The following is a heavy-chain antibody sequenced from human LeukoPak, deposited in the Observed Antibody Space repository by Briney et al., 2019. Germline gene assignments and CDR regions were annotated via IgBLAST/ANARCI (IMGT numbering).Heavy chain of an antibody. V-gene: IGHV4-34*01. Sequence: SETLSLTCAVYGGSFSGYYWSWIRQPPGKGLEWIGEINHSGSTNYNPSLKSRVTISVDKSKNQFSLKLSSVTAADTAVYYCASGDSSSWYYYYGMDVWGQGTTVTVSS. J-gene: IGHJ6*02. CDR1: GGSFSGYY. CDR2: INHSGST. D-gene: IGHD6-13*01. CDR3: ASGDSSSWYYYYGMDV.